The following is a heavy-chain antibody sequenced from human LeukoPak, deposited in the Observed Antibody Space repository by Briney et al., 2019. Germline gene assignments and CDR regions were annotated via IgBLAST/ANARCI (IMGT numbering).Heavy chain of an antibody. CDR3: AREDGSGSYLGWFDP. Sequence: SETLSLTCAVYGGSFSGYYWSWIRQPPGKGLEWIGEINHSGSTNYNPSPKSRVTISVDTSKNQFSLKLSSVTAADTAVYYCAREDGSGSYLGWFDPWGQGTLVTVSS. V-gene: IGHV4-34*01. CDR1: GGSFSGYY. CDR2: INHSGST. J-gene: IGHJ5*02. D-gene: IGHD3-10*01.